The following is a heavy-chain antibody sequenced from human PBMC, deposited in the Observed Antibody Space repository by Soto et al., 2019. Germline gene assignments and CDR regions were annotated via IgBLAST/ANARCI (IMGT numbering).Heavy chain of an antibody. CDR1: GYTFTSYD. CDR2: MNPNSGNT. CDR3: ARGLGHCSSTSCYSYYYYMDV. J-gene: IGHJ6*03. D-gene: IGHD2-2*02. V-gene: IGHV1-8*01. Sequence: ASVKVSCKASGYTFTSYDINWVRQATGQGLEWMGWMNPNSGNTGYAQKFQGRVTMTRNTSISTAYMELSSLRSEDTAVYYCARGLGHCSSTSCYSYYYYMDVWGKGTTVTVSS.